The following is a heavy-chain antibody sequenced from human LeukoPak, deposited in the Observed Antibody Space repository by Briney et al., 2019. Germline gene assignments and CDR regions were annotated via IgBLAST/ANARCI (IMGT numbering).Heavy chain of an antibody. Sequence: SETLSLTCTVSGGSISSSSYYWSWIRQPPGKGLEWIGYIYYSGSTNYNPSLKSRVTISVDTSKNQFSLKLSSVTAADTAVYYCARHTGLLGTTLYYFDYWGQGTLVTVSS. V-gene: IGHV4-61*05. D-gene: IGHD3-16*01. CDR3: ARHTGLLGTTLYYFDY. J-gene: IGHJ4*02. CDR2: IYYSGST. CDR1: GGSISSSSYY.